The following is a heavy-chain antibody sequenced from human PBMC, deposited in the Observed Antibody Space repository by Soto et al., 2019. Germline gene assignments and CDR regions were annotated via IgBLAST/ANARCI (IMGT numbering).Heavy chain of an antibody. CDR1: GFSLSTSGVG. CDR2: IYWDDDK. J-gene: IGHJ6*03. CDR3: ARHYGDYVYYYMDV. Sequence: GSGPTLVNPTQTLTLTCTFSGFSLSTSGVGVGWIRQPPGKALEWLALIYWDDDKRYSPSLKSRLTITKDTSKNQVVLTMTNMGPVDTATYYCARHYGDYVYYYMDVWGKGTTVTVSS. D-gene: IGHD4-17*01. V-gene: IGHV2-5*02.